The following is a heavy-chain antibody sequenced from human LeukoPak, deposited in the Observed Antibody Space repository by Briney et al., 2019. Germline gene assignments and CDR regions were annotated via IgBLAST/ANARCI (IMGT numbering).Heavy chain of an antibody. CDR1: GYSISSGYY. V-gene: IGHV4-38-2*02. J-gene: IGHJ4*02. D-gene: IGHD4-23*01. CDR3: GRVGAAHPSDYGGYYYFDY. Sequence: PSETLSLTCSVSGYSISSGYYWGWIWQPPGKGLEWIGSIYHSGNTLYNPSLKSRVTISVDTSKNQFSLKLRSVTAADTAVYYCGRVGAAHPSDYGGYYYFDYWGQGNLVTVSS. CDR2: IYHSGNT.